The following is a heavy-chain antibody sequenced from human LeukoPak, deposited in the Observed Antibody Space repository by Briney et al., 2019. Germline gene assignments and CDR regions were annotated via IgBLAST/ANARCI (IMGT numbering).Heavy chain of an antibody. CDR2: IDTAGDT. J-gene: IGHJ6*02. CDR3: ARGGYFGSGPMAV. D-gene: IGHD3-10*01. Sequence: VARIDTAGDTYYPGSVRGRFTISRENAKNSFFLQMNSLRAGDTAVYYCARGGYFGSGPMAVWGQGTTVTVSS. V-gene: IGHV3-13*01.